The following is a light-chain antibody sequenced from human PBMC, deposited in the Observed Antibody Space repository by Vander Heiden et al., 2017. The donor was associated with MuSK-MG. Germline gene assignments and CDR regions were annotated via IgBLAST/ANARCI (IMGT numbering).Light chain of an antibody. Sequence: IQMTQSPSSLSASVGDRVTITCRASQSISSYLHWYQQKPGKAPKLLIYDASSLQSGVPSRFSGSGYGTDFTLTISSLQPEDFATYYCQQSDSTPRTLGQGTKLEIK. V-gene: IGKV1-39*01. CDR1: QSISSY. CDR2: DAS. J-gene: IGKJ2*01. CDR3: QQSDSTPRT.